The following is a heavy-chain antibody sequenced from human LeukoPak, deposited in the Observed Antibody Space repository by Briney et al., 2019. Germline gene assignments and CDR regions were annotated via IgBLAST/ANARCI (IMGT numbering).Heavy chain of an antibody. CDR2: IDWDDDK. CDR1: GFSLSTSGMC. CDR3: ARTVTYSSSWYRFDY. Sequence: SGPALLKPTQTLTLTCTFSGFSLSTSGMCVSWIRQPPGKALEWLALIDWDDDKYYSTSLKTRLTISKDTSKNQVVLTMTNMDPVDTATYYCARTVTYSSSWYRFDYWGQGTLVTVSS. J-gene: IGHJ4*02. V-gene: IGHV2-70*01. D-gene: IGHD6-13*01.